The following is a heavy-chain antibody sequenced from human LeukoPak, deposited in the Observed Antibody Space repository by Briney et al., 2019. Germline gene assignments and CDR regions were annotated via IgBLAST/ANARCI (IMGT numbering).Heavy chain of an antibody. D-gene: IGHD3-3*01. CDR3: ATTYYDFWSATRTTNYFDY. CDR1: GYTFTGYY. V-gene: IGHV1-2*02. Sequence: ASVKVSCKASGYTFTGYYMHWMRQAPGQGLEWMGWINPNSGGTNYAQKFQGRVTMTRDTSISTAYMELSRLRSDDMAVYYCATTYYDFWSATRTTNYFDYWGQGTLVTVSS. J-gene: IGHJ4*02. CDR2: INPNSGGT.